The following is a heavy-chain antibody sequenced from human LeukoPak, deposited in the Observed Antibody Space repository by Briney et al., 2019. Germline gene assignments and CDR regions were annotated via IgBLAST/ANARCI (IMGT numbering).Heavy chain of an antibody. V-gene: IGHV1-2*02. CDR1: GYTFTGYY. CDR2: INPNSGGT. Sequence: ASVKVSCTASGYTFTGYYMHWVRPAPGQGLEWMGWINPNSGGTNYAQKFQGRVTMTRDTSISTAYMELSRLRSDDTAVYYCARVPLYNWIDYWGQGTLVTVSS. D-gene: IGHD1-20*01. J-gene: IGHJ4*02. CDR3: ARVPLYNWIDY.